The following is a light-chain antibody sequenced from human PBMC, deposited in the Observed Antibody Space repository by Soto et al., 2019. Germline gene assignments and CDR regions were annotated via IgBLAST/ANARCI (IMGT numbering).Light chain of an antibody. J-gene: IGLJ1*01. V-gene: IGLV2-23*01. CDR3: CSYAGSF. CDR2: EGS. Sequence: QSVLTQPASESGSPGQSITISCTGSSSDVGSYNLVSWYQQHPGKAPKLMIYEGSKRPSGVSNRFSGSKSGNTASLTISGLQAEDEADYYCCSYAGSFFGTGTKVTVL. CDR1: SSDVGSYNL.